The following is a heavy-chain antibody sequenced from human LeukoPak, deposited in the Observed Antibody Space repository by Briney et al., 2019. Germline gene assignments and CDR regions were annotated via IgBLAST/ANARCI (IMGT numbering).Heavy chain of an antibody. J-gene: IGHJ4*02. V-gene: IGHV3-23*01. D-gene: IGHD3-22*01. CDR3: AKRGPGYDKSTYPPHYFDY. CDR1: GFTFNTYA. CDR2: ISVSGGRT. Sequence: GGSLRLSCAASGFTFNTYAMSWVRQAPGKGLEWVSGISVSGGRTDYADSVKGRFTISRDNSKNTLYLQMNSLRAEDTAVYYCAKRGPGYDKSTYPPHYFDYWGQGTLVTVSS.